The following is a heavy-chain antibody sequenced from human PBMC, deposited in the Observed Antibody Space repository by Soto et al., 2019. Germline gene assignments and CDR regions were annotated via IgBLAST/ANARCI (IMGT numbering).Heavy chain of an antibody. CDR1: GGTFSSYA. CDR3: ARDRPVADRSGYYGPSKP. J-gene: IGHJ5*02. CDR2: IIPIFGTA. V-gene: IGHV1-69*13. Sequence: GASVKVSCKASGGTFSSYAISWVRQAPGQGLEWMGGIIPIFGTAIYAQKFQGRVTITADESTSTAYMELSSLRSEDTAVYYCARDRPVADRSGYYGPSKPWGQGTLVIVSS. D-gene: IGHD3-22*01.